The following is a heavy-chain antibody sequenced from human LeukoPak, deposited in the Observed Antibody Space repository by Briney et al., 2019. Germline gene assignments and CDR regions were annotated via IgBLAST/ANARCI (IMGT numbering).Heavy chain of an antibody. CDR1: GFTFSRHW. Sequence: GGSLRLSCAASGFTFSRHWMTWVRQAPGKGLEWVANIKEDGSEQYYVDSIKGRFTISRDNAKNSLYLQLSSLRAEDTAIYYCVRETVSVITDFDYWGQGTLVTVSS. D-gene: IGHD3-16*02. J-gene: IGHJ4*02. CDR2: IKEDGSEQ. V-gene: IGHV3-7*01. CDR3: VRETVSVITDFDY.